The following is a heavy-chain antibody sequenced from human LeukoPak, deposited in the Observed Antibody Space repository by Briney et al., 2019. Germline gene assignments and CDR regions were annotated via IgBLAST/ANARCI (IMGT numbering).Heavy chain of an antibody. V-gene: IGHV4-34*01. D-gene: IGHD1-26*01. CDR2: INHSGST. J-gene: IGHJ4*02. CDR3: ARGQGGSSR. CDR1: GGSFSGYY. Sequence: SETLSLTCAVYGGSFSGYYWSWIRQPPGRGLEWIGEINHSGSTNYNPSLKSRVTISVDTSKNQFSLKLSSVTAANTAVYYCARGQGGSSRWGQGTLVTVSS.